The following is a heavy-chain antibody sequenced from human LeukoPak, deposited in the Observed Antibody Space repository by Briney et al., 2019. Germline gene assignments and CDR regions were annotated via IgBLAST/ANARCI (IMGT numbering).Heavy chain of an antibody. CDR3: ARDGGSLTSADYFYYMDV. J-gene: IGHJ6*03. CDR1: GGTFSSYT. V-gene: IGHV1-69*04. CDR2: IIPILGIA. Sequence: ASVKVSCKASGGTFSSYTISWVRQAPGQGLEWMGRIIPILGIANYAQKFQGRVTITADKSTSTAYMELSSLRSEDTAVYYCARDGGSLTSADYFYYMDVWGKGTTVTVSS. D-gene: IGHD1-26*01.